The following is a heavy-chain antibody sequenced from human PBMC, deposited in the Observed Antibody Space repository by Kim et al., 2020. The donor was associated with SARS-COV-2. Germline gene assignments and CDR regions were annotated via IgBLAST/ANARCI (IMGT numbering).Heavy chain of an antibody. CDR1: GYTFTSYA. D-gene: IGHD6-19*01. V-gene: IGHV1-3*01. J-gene: IGHJ6*02. CDR3: ASGLSSGWSRGGNYYYYGMDV. CDR2: INAGNGNT. Sequence: ASVKVSCKASGYTFTSYAMHWVRQAPGQRLEWMGWINAGNGNTKYSQKFQGRVTITRDTSASTAYMELSSLRSEDTAVYYCASGLSSGWSRGGNYYYYGMDVWGQGTTVTVSS.